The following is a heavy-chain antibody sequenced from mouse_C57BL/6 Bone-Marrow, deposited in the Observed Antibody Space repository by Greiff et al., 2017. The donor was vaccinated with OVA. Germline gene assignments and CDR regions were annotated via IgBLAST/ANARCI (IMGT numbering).Heavy chain of an antibody. CDR1: GYTFTDYY. D-gene: IGHD2-3*01. CDR3: ARDDGYSPWFAY. CDR2: IFPGSGST. V-gene: IGHV1-75*01. J-gene: IGHJ3*01. Sequence: VQRVESGPELVKPGASVKISCKASGYTFTDYYINWVKQRPGQGLEWIGWIFPGSGSTYYNEKFKGKATLTVDKSSSTAYMLLSSLTSEDSAVYFCARDDGYSPWFAYWGQGTLVTVSA.